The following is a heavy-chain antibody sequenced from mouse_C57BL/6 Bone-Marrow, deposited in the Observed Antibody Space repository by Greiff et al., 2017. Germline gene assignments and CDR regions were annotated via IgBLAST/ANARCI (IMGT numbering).Heavy chain of an antibody. Sequence: QVQLQQSGAELVKPGAPVTISCKASGYAFSSYWMNWVKQRPGKGLEWIGQIYPGDGDTNNNGKFKGKATLTADTSSSTAYMHLSSLTSEDSAVYFCAAIYYGNWCFDVWGTGTTVTVSS. J-gene: IGHJ1*03. CDR1: GYAFSSYW. D-gene: IGHD2-1*01. CDR3: AAIYYGNWCFDV. CDR2: IYPGDGDT. V-gene: IGHV1-80*01.